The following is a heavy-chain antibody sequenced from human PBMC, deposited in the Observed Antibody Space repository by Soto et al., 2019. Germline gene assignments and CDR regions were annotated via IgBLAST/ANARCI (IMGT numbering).Heavy chain of an antibody. J-gene: IGHJ5*01. Sequence: GGSLRLSCAASGFSFSSDSMAWVRQAPGKGLEWVSSISSSGSFMNYADSVKGRFTISRDNARNSLYLQMSGLKDEDTAVYYCARDPPTGTTLDWVDSWGQGTLVTVSS. V-gene: IGHV3-21*01. CDR3: ARDPPTGTTLDWVDS. CDR1: GFSFSSDS. CDR2: ISSSGSFM. D-gene: IGHD1-7*01.